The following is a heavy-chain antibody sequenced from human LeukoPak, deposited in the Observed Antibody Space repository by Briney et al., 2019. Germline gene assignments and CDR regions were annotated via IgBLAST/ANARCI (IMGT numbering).Heavy chain of an antibody. Sequence: GGSLRLSCAASGFTFDDYAMQWVRQAPGKGLEWVSGISWNSGSIGYADSVKGRFTISRDNAKNSLYLQMNSLRAENTALYYCAKELSVDYYDSSGYGYFDLWGRGTLVTVSS. CDR1: GFTFDDYA. J-gene: IGHJ2*01. V-gene: IGHV3-9*01. D-gene: IGHD3-22*01. CDR3: AKELSVDYYDSSGYGYFDL. CDR2: ISWNSGSI.